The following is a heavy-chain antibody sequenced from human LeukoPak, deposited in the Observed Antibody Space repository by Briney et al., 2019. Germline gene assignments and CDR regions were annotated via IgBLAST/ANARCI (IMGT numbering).Heavy chain of an antibody. D-gene: IGHD2-15*01. CDR3: AKCLGGSGVDY. CDR1: GFTFSSYG. J-gene: IGHJ4*02. Sequence: GGSLRLSCAASGFTFSSYGMHWVRQAPGKGLEWVAVIWYDGSNKYYADSVKGRFTISRDNSKNTLYLQMNSLRAEDTAVYYCAKCLGGSGVDYWGQGTLVTVSS. V-gene: IGHV3-33*06. CDR2: IWYDGSNK.